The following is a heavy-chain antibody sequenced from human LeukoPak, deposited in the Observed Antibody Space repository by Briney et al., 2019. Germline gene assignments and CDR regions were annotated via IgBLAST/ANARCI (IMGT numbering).Heavy chain of an antibody. CDR3: ARGYCSSTTCLYPPTAFDI. V-gene: IGHV1-24*01. CDR2: FDPEDGET. J-gene: IGHJ3*02. CDR1: GYTLTELS. Sequence: ASVKVSCKVSGYTLTELSMRWVRQAPGKGLEWMGGFDPEDGETIYAQKFQGRVTMTEDTSTDTAYMELSSLRSEDTAVYYCARGYCSSTTCLYPPTAFDIWGQGTMVTVSS. D-gene: IGHD2-2*01.